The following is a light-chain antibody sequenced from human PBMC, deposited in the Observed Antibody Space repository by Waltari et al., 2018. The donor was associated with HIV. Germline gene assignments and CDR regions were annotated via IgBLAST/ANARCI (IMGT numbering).Light chain of an antibody. CDR1: QSIRNY. V-gene: IGKV1-39*01. J-gene: IGKJ1*01. Sequence: DIQMTQSPSSLSASVGDGVTITCRASQSIRNYLNWYQQKSGKAPKLLSYAASSLHSGVPLRFSGNGSGAEFTLTISSLQPEDSATYFCQQSYTTLTWTFGQGTKVEV. CDR3: QQSYTTLTWT. CDR2: AAS.